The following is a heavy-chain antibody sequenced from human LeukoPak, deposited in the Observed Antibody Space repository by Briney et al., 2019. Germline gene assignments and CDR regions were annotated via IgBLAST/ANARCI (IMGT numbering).Heavy chain of an antibody. V-gene: IGHV1-69*01. J-gene: IGHJ5*02. CDR3: ARGRRIKYYYGSGSYYPNWFDP. Sequence: GSSVKVSCKASGGTFSSYAISWVRQAPGQGLDWMGGIIPIFGTANYAQKFQGRVTITADESTSTAYMELSSLRSEDTAVYYCARGRRIKYYYGSGSYYPNWFDPWGQGTLVTVSS. CDR1: GGTFSSYA. D-gene: IGHD3-10*01. CDR2: IIPIFGTA.